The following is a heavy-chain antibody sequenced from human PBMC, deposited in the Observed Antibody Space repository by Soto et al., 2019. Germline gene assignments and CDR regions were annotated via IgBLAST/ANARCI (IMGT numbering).Heavy chain of an antibody. D-gene: IGHD5-12*01. CDR1: GYSFTYYW. CDR3: ARHRRDGYNRFDY. CDR2: IYPGDSDT. J-gene: IGHJ4*02. V-gene: IGHV5-51*03. Sequence: PGKSLKISCKASGYSFTYYWIGWVRQMPGKGLEWMGIIYPGDSDTTYSPSFQGQVTISADKSISTAYLHWSSLKASDTAMYYCARHRRDGYNRFDYWGQGTLVTVSS.